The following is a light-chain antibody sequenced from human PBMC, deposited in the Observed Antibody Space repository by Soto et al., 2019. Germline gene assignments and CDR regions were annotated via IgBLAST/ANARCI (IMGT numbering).Light chain of an antibody. CDR2: EIN. CDR1: SSDVGAYDY. J-gene: IGLJ1*01. V-gene: IGLV2-8*01. Sequence: QSVLTQPPSASGSPGQSVTISCTGTSSDVGAYDYVSWYQQHPGKAPKLMIYEINKRPSGVPDRVSGSKSGNTASLTVSGLQAEDEADYYCSSFAGSNNFPYVFGTGTKLTVL. CDR3: SSFAGSNNFPYV.